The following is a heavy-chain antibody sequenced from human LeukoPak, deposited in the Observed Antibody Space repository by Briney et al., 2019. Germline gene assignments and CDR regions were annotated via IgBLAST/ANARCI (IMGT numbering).Heavy chain of an antibody. J-gene: IGHJ4*02. CDR3: ARALTRIYDYVWGSYDY. D-gene: IGHD3-16*01. Sequence: GGSLRLSCAASGFTFSSHSMNWVRQAPGKGLEWVSSISSSSGYIYYADSMKGRFTISRGNAKNSLYLQMNSLRAEDTAVYYCARALTRIYDYVWGSYDYWGQGTLVTVSS. V-gene: IGHV3-21*01. CDR1: GFTFSSHS. CDR2: ISSSSGYI.